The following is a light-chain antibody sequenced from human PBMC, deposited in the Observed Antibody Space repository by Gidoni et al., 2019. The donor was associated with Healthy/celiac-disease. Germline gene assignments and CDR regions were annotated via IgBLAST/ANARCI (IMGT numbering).Light chain of an antibody. Sequence: DIQMNQYPSTLSASVGDRDTITCRASQSISSWLAWYQQKPGKAPKLLIYKASSLESGVQSRFSGSGSGTEFTLTISSLQPDDFATYYCQQYNSYSWTFGQGTKVEIK. CDR2: KAS. J-gene: IGKJ1*01. CDR1: QSISSW. CDR3: QQYNSYSWT. V-gene: IGKV1-5*03.